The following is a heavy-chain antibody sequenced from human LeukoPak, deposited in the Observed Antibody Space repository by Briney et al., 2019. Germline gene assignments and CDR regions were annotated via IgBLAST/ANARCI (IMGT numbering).Heavy chain of an antibody. J-gene: IGHJ4*02. CDR1: GGSFSGYY. CDR2: INHSGST. V-gene: IGHV4-34*01. D-gene: IGHD5-18*01. CDR3: ARGGGTAMVQP. Sequence: SETLSLTCAVYGGSFSGYYWSWIRQPPGKGLEWIGEINHSGSTNYNPSLKSRVTISVDTSKNQFSLKLSSVTAADTAVYYCARGGGTAMVQPWGQGTLVTVSS.